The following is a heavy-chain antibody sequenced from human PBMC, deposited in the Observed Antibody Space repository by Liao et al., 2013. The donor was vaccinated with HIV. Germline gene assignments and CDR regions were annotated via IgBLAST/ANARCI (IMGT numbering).Heavy chain of an antibody. CDR2: INHSGST. CDR3: ARDGYDFWSGYHNWFDP. J-gene: IGHJ5*02. D-gene: IGHD3-3*01. V-gene: IGHV4-34*01. Sequence: QVQLQQWGAGLLKPSETLSLTCAVYGGSFSGYYWSWIRQPPGKGLEWIGEINHSGSTNYNPSLKGRVTISVDTSKNQFSLKLSSVTAADTAVYYCARDGYDFWSGYHNWFDPWGQGTLVTVSS. CDR1: GGSFSGYY.